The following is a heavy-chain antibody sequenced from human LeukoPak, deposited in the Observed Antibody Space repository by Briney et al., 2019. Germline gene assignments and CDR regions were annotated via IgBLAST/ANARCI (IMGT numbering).Heavy chain of an antibody. CDR2: IYYSGST. CDR1: GGSISSYY. J-gene: IGHJ5*02. D-gene: IGHD6-19*01. V-gene: IGHV4-59*01. CDR3: ARISSGWYADP. Sequence: SETLSLTCTVSGGSISSYYRSWIRQPPGKGLEWIGYIYYSGSTNYSPSLKSRVTISVDTSKNQFSLKLSSVTAADTAVYYCARISSGWYADPWGQGTLVTVSS.